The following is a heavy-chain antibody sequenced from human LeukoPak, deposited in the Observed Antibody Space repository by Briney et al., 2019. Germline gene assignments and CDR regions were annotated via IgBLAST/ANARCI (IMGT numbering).Heavy chain of an antibody. J-gene: IGHJ3*02. CDR3: ARASGVATVNDVFDI. Sequence: SETLSLTCTVSGGSLTTYYWNWIRQPAGKGLEWIGRIYTSGTTNYNPSLKSRVTMSVDTSENQFSLKLTSVTAADTAVYYCARASGVATVNDVFDIWGQGTMVTVSS. CDR2: IYTSGTT. CDR1: GGSLTTYY. V-gene: IGHV4-4*07. D-gene: IGHD4-17*01.